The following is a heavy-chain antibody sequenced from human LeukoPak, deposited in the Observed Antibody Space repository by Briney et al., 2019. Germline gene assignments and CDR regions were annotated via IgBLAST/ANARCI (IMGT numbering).Heavy chain of an antibody. CDR1: GFTFSTYS. D-gene: IGHD6-19*01. Sequence: GGSQRLSCAASGFTFSTYSMIWVRQAPGKGLEWVSYISSSGSTIYYADSVKGRFTISRDNAKNSLYLQMNSLRAEDTAVYYCASTGYSSGWSPFDYWGQGTLVTVSS. CDR3: ASTGYSSGWSPFDY. J-gene: IGHJ4*02. V-gene: IGHV3-48*04. CDR2: ISSSGSTI.